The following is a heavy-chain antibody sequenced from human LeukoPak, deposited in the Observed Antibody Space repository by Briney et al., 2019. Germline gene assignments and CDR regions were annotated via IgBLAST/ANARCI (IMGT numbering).Heavy chain of an antibody. CDR3: ARTPWGYSDY. J-gene: IGHJ4*02. V-gene: IGHV4-34*01. Sequence: SETLSLTCAVYGGSFSGYYWSWIRQPPGKGLEWIGEINHSGSTNYNPSLKSRVTISVDTSKNQFSLKLSSVTAADTAVYYCARTPWGYSDYWGQGTLVTVYS. CDR1: GGSFSGYY. CDR2: INHSGST. D-gene: IGHD3-22*01.